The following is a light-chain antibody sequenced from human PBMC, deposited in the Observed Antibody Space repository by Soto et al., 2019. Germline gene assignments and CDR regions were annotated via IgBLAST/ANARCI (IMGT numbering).Light chain of an antibody. V-gene: IGKV3-15*01. J-gene: IGKJ5*01. Sequence: TTLSPDTVYVSTGERDTLSCRASQSVSDNLAWYQQKPGQGPRLLVYRASTRTLGIPARFSGSESGTEFTLTISSLQSEDFAVYYCQQYNSWPITFGQGTRLEIK. CDR3: QQYNSWPIT. CDR2: RAS. CDR1: QSVSDN.